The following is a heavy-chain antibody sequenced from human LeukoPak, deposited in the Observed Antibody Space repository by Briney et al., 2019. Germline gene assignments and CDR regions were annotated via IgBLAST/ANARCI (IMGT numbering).Heavy chain of an antibody. J-gene: IGHJ3*01. V-gene: IGHV4-34*01. CDR3: ARGMWFDTLFSTFDV. CDR2: INHSGST. CDR1: GGSFSGYY. Sequence: KASETLSLTCAVYGGSFSGYYWSWIRQPPGKGLERIGEINHSGSTNYNPSLKSRVTISVDSSKNQFSLKLSSVTAADTAVYYCARGMWFDTLFSTFDVWGQGTMVSVSS. D-gene: IGHD3-10*01.